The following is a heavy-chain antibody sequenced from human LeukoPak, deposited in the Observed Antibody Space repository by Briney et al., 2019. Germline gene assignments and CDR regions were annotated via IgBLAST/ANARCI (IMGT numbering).Heavy chain of an antibody. CDR1: GFTFDDYA. J-gene: IGHJ4*02. V-gene: IGHV3-9*01. Sequence: PGRSLRLSCAASGFTFDDYAMHWVRQAPGKGLEWVSGISWNSGSIGYADSVKGRFTISRDNAKNSLYLQMNSLRAEDTAVYYCAREASSGWYGDRRYFDYWGQGTLVTVSS. D-gene: IGHD6-19*01. CDR3: AREASSGWYGDRRYFDY. CDR2: ISWNSGSI.